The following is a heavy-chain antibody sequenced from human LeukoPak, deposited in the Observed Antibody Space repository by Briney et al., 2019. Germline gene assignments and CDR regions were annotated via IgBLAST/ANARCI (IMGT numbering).Heavy chain of an antibody. V-gene: IGHV1-18*01. CDR2: ISAYNGNT. Sequence: ASVKVSCKASGYTFTSYGISWVRQAPGQGLEWMGWISAYNGNTNYAQKLQGRVTMTTDTSTRTDYMELRSLRSDDTAVYYCARGGWSLVGSYYYDSSGYYYLDYWGQGTLVTVSS. J-gene: IGHJ4*02. CDR3: ARGGWSLVGSYYYDSSGYYYLDY. D-gene: IGHD3-22*01. CDR1: GYTFTSYG.